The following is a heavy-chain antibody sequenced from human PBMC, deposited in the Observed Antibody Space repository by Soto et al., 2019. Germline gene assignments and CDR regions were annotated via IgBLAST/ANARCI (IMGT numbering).Heavy chain of an antibody. Sequence: EVHLVGSGGGLVQPGGSLRLSCAASGFTFSSYWMSWVRQAPGKGLEWVANIKQDGSDKYYVDSVKGRFTISRDNAKNALYLQMNSRRAEDTAVYYCATSAAAPGNYWGQGTLVTVSS. J-gene: IGHJ4*02. CDR3: ATSAAAPGNY. V-gene: IGHV3-7*01. D-gene: IGHD6-13*01. CDR2: IKQDGSDK. CDR1: GFTFSSYW.